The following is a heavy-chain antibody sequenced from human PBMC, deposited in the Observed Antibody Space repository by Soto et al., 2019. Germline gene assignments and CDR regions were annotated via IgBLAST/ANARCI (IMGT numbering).Heavy chain of an antibody. CDR2: IKQDGGEG. V-gene: IGHV3-7*01. CDR3: ARIYYTSRGPTKYRAFDF. CDR1: GFTFSDYS. J-gene: IGHJ3*01. D-gene: IGHD3-22*01. Sequence: PGGSLRLSCAASGFTFSDYSMGWVRQSPGKGLEGVANIKQDGGEGDYVDSVKGRLTISRDNAKNSLYLQMNSLRAEDTAVYYCARIYYTSRGPTKYRAFDFWGQGTMVTVSS.